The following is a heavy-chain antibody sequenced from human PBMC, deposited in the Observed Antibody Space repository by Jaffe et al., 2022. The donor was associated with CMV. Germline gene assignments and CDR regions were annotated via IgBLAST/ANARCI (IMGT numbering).Heavy chain of an antibody. Sequence: EVQLVQSGAEVKKPGESLKISCKGSGYSFTSYWIGWVRQMPGKGLEWMGIIYPGDSDTRYSPSFQGQVTISADKSISTAYLQWSSLKASDTAMYYCARRHAYCGGDTLGGCHWYFDLWGRGTLVTVSS. CDR1: GYSFTSYW. D-gene: IGHD2-21*02. V-gene: IGHV5-51*01. CDR2: IYPGDSDT. J-gene: IGHJ2*01. CDR3: ARRHAYCGGDTLGGCHWYFDL.